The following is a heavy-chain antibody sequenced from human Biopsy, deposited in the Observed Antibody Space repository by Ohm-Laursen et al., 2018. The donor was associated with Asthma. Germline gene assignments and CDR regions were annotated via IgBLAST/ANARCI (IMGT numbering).Heavy chain of an antibody. Sequence: ASVKVSCKASGYNFISFAIHWVRQAPGQRLEWMGWVNTGNGEKKNTQKIQGRVTITRDTSASTAYMELRSLLSEDTATYYCARTYCDFWSGQVKDVFGVWGQGTMVTASS. D-gene: IGHD3-3*01. CDR3: ARTYCDFWSGQVKDVFGV. CDR1: GYNFISFA. V-gene: IGHV1-3*04. J-gene: IGHJ3*01. CDR2: VNTGNGEK.